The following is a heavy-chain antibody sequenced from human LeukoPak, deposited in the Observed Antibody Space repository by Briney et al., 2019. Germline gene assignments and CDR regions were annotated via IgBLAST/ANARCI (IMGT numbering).Heavy chain of an antibody. D-gene: IGHD3-10*01. V-gene: IGHV1-69*13. CDR3: ARVSRTTMVRGVIAFDY. J-gene: IGHJ4*02. CDR2: IIPVFGAA. Sequence: GASVKVSCKASGGTFNTYAISWVRQAPGQGLEWMGGIIPVFGAANYAQKFQDRVTITADESTSTAYMDLSSLRSEDTAVYYCARVSRTTMVRGVIAFDYWGQGTLVTVSS. CDR1: GGTFNTYA.